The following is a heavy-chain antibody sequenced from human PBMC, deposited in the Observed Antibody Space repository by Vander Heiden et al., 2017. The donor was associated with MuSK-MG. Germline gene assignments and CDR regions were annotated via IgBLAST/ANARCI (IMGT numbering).Heavy chain of an antibody. Sequence: EVQLLESGGGLVQPGGSLRLSCAASGFTFSSHAMHWVRQAPGKGLEWVSAVSSSGAGTYYADSVKGRFTISRDNSKNTLYLQMNSLRAEDTAVYYCAKVFATGDEWIFDDWGQGTLVTVSS. CDR1: GFTFSSHA. CDR2: VSSSGAGT. J-gene: IGHJ4*02. D-gene: IGHD1-1*01. CDR3: AKVFATGDEWIFDD. V-gene: IGHV3-23*01.